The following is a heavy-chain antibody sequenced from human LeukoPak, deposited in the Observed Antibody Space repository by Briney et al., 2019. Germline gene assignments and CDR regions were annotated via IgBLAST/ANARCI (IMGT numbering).Heavy chain of an antibody. Sequence: MPAETLSLTCSVSGDSFSDYYWSWTRQPPGEGREWIGYIYYSGTTNYNPSLEGRVTMSVDTSKNQFSLKLSSVTAADTAVYYCAKHGFTSGYFKRGAFDIWGQGTMVTVSS. CDR3: AKHGFTSGYFKRGAFDI. CDR2: IYYSGTT. D-gene: IGHD6-19*01. V-gene: IGHV4-59*08. CDR1: GDSFSDYY. J-gene: IGHJ3*02.